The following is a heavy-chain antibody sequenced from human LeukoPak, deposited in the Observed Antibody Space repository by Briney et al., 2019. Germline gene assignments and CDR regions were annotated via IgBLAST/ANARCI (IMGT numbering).Heavy chain of an antibody. J-gene: IGHJ5*02. CDR2: INHSGST. Sequence: SETLSLTCAVYGGSFSGYYWSWIRQPPGKGLEWIGEINHSGSTNYNPSLKSRVTISVDTSKNQFSPKLSSVTAADTAVYYCATVLGIAAAGTRGWFDPWGQGTLVTVSS. V-gene: IGHV4-34*01. D-gene: IGHD6-13*01. CDR1: GGSFSGYY. CDR3: ATVLGIAAAGTRGWFDP.